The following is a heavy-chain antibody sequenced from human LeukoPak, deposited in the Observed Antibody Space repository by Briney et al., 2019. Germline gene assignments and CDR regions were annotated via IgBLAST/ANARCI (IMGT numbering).Heavy chain of an antibody. V-gene: IGHV4-59*01. D-gene: IGHD1-14*01. CDR3: ARVWRNPSFGVDV. CDR1: GDSISSYY. CDR2: IYYSGST. J-gene: IGHJ6*02. Sequence: SETLSLTCTVSGDSISSYYWNWIRQPPGKGLEWIGYIYYSGSTNYNPSLKSRVTISADMSKNQLSLKLSSVTAADTAVYYCARVWRNPSFGVDVWGQGTTVTVSS.